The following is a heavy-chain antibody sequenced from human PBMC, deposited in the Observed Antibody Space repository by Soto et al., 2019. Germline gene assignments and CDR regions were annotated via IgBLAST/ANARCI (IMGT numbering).Heavy chain of an antibody. CDR2: MFPLSGDT. V-gene: IGHV1-8*01. J-gene: IGHJ6*02. CDR1: GYTFTSYH. D-gene: IGHD2-15*01. Sequence: SVKVSFKASGYTFTSYHIDWVRHAPGRGLEWMAWMFPLSGDTGTAQKFQGRVTMTSDISKDTAYMELSSLTSADTAVYYCARAYSLPGYDYYFGLDVWGQGTTVTVSS. CDR3: ARAYSLPGYDYYFGLDV.